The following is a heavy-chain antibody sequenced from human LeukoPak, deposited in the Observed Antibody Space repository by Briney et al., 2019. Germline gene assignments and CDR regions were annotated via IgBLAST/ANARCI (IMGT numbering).Heavy chain of an antibody. V-gene: IGHV4-34*01. CDR2: INHSGST. CDR3: WRVRYCSSTSCYSPSSYYYYYYMDV. CDR1: GGSFSGYY. Sequence: SETLSLTCAVYGGSFSGYYWSWIRQPPGKGLEWIGEINHSGSTNSNPSPESRITISVATSRNQFPLKLSPVTAAAPAVSFCWRVRYCSSTSCYSPSSYYYYYYMDVGGKGTTVTVPS. J-gene: IGHJ6*03. D-gene: IGHD2-2*02.